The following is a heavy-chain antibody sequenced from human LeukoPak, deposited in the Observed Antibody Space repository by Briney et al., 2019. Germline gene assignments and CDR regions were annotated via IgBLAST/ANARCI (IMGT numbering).Heavy chain of an antibody. CDR3: ARDDGWDYYDSSGPHLDY. Sequence: ASVKVSCKASGYTFTSYGISWVRQAPVQGLEWMGWISAYNGNTNYAQKLQGRVTMTTDTSTSTAYMELRSLRSDDTAVYYCARDDGWDYYDSSGPHLDYWGQGTLVTVSS. V-gene: IGHV1-18*01. J-gene: IGHJ4*02. CDR1: GYTFTSYG. CDR2: ISAYNGNT. D-gene: IGHD3-22*01.